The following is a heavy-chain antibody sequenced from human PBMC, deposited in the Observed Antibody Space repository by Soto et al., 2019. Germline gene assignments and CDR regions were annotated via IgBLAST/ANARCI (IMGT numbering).Heavy chain of an antibody. V-gene: IGHV3-33*01. CDR1: GFTFSSYG. D-gene: IGHD2-15*01. CDR2: IWYDGSNK. CDR3: ARGHIVVVVAATYMDV. J-gene: IGHJ6*03. Sequence: GGSLRLSCAASGFTFSSYGMHWVRQAPGKGPEWVAVIWYDGSNKYYADPVKGRFTISRDNSKNTLYLQMNSLRAEDTAVYYCARGHIVVVVAATYMDVWGKGTTVTVSS.